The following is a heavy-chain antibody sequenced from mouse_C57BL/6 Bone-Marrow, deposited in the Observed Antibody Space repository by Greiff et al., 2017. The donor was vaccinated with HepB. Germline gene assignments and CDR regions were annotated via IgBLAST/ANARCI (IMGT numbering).Heavy chain of an antibody. Sequence: VQLQQPGTELVKPGASGYTFTSYWMHWVKQRPGQGLEWIGNINPSNGGTNYNEKFKSKATLTVDKSSSTAYMQLSSLTSEDSAVYYCARTFTTGFAYWGQGTLVTVSA. D-gene: IGHD2-12*01. J-gene: IGHJ3*01. V-gene: IGHV1-53*01. CDR1: GYTFTSYW. CDR2: INPSNGGT. CDR3: ARTFTTGFAY.